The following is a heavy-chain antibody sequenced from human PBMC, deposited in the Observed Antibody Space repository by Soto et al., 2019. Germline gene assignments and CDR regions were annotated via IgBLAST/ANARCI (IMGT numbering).Heavy chain of an antibody. Sequence: GSLRLSCAASGFTFSSYAMSWVRQAPGKGLEWVSAISGSGGSTYYADSVKGRFTISRDNSKNTLYLQMNSLRAEDTAVYYCAKLGGEWGDYYYYMDVWGKGTTVTVSS. CDR3: AKLGGEWGDYYYYMDV. CDR2: ISGSGGST. V-gene: IGHV3-23*01. CDR1: GFTFSSYA. J-gene: IGHJ6*03. D-gene: IGHD1-26*01.